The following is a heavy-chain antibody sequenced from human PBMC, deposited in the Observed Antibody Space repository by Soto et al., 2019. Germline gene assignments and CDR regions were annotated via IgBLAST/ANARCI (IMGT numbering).Heavy chain of an antibody. Sequence: QLQLQESGPGLVKPSQTLSLTCTVSGGSISSGGYYWSWIRQYPGKGLDWIGYIYFSGTTYYNPSLKSRVTISLDTSKNQFSLKLSSVTAADTAVYYCARVRGVGNWFDPWGQGTLVTVYS. D-gene: IGHD1-26*01. CDR3: ARVRGVGNWFDP. CDR2: IYFSGTT. CDR1: GGSISSGGYY. V-gene: IGHV4-31*03. J-gene: IGHJ5*02.